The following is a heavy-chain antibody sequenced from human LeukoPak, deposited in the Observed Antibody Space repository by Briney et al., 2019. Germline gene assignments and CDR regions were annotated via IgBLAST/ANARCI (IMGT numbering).Heavy chain of an antibody. CDR1: GGSISSGDFP. CDR3: ARQIAVAGKAGFDY. J-gene: IGHJ4*02. V-gene: IGHV4-30-2*01. CDR2: IFHTGHT. Sequence: PSETLSLTCAVSGGSISSGDFPWSWIRQPPGKGLEWIGYIFHTGHTSYNPSLKSRVTISVDMSKNQLSLRLTSVTAADTAVYYCARQIAVAGKAGFDYWGQGTLVTVSS. D-gene: IGHD6-19*01.